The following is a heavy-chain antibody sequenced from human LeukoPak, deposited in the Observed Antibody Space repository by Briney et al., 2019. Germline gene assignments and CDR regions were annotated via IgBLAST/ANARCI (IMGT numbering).Heavy chain of an antibody. J-gene: IGHJ6*02. Sequence: ASVKVSCKASGYTFTGYYMHWVRQAPGQGLEWMGWINPNSGGTNYAQKFQGRVTMTRDTSISTTYMELSSLRSEDTAVYYCARMVSDCGGDCYDYYGMDVWGQGTTVTVSS. D-gene: IGHD2-21*02. V-gene: IGHV1-2*02. CDR1: GYTFTGYY. CDR3: ARMVSDCGGDCYDYYGMDV. CDR2: INPNSGGT.